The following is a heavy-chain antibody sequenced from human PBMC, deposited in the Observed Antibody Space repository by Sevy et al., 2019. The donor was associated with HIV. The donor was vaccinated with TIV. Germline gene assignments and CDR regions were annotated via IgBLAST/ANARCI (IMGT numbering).Heavy chain of an antibody. Sequence: SETLSLTCAVSGYSISSGYYWGWIRQPPGKGLEWIGSIYHSGSTYYNPSLKSRVTISVDTSKNQCSLKLGSVTAADTAVYYCAREDIVVVPAAITYYYYYGMDVWGQGTTVTVSS. J-gene: IGHJ6*02. CDR1: GYSISSGYY. V-gene: IGHV4-38-2*02. CDR2: IYHSGST. D-gene: IGHD2-2*01. CDR3: AREDIVVVPAAITYYYYYGMDV.